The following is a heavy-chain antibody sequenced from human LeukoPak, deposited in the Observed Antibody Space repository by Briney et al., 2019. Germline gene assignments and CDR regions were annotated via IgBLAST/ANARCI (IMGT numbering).Heavy chain of an antibody. J-gene: IGHJ5*02. V-gene: IGHV4-4*07. CDR2: IYASGST. Sequence: PSETLSLTCTVSGGSISSYYWSWIRQPAGKGLEWIGRIYASGSTNYNPSLKSRVTMSVDTSKNQLSMKLTSVTAADTAVYYCARETDPRYNYFDPWGRGTLVTVSS. CDR1: GGSISSYY. D-gene: IGHD2-21*02. CDR3: ARETDPRYNYFDP.